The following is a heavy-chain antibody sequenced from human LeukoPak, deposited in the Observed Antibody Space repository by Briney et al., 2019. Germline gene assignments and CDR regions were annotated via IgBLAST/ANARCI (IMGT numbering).Heavy chain of an antibody. CDR2: INTDGSTT. CDR1: GFTFSYYW. CDR3: ARGEELMTTVTKRRYYGMDV. D-gene: IGHD4-11*01. Sequence: GGSLRLSCAASGFTFSYYWMHWVRQPPGKGLVWVSRINTDGSTTEYADSVKGRFTISRDNAKNTLYLQMNSLRAEDTAVYYCARGEELMTTVTKRRYYGMDVWGQGTTVTVSS. J-gene: IGHJ6*02. V-gene: IGHV3-74*03.